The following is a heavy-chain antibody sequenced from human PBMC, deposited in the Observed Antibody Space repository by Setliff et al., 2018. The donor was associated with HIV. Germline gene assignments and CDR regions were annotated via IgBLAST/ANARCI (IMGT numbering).Heavy chain of an antibody. J-gene: IGHJ4*02. CDR1: GDSVSSNNAA. D-gene: IGHD6-19*01. CDR3: ARGSYGSVLL. V-gene: IGHV6-1*01. CDR2: TYHRSKWYF. Sequence: PSQTLSLTCAISGDSVSSNNAAWNWIRQSPSRGLEWLGRTYHRSKWYFDYAVSVKSRISINPDTSKNQFSLQLSSVTPEDTAVYYCARGSYGSVLLWGQGTLVTVSS.